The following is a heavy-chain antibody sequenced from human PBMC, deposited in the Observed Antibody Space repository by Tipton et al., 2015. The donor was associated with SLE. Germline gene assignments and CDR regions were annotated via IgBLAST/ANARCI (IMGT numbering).Heavy chain of an antibody. J-gene: IGHJ3*02. CDR3: ARGSGGTYCDAFDI. V-gene: IGHV4-34*01. Sequence: GLVKPSGTLSLTCAVYGGSFSGYYWSWIRQPPGKGLEWIGEINHSGSTNYNPSLKSRVTISVDKSNNQFSLRLSSVTAADTAVYYCARGSGGTYCDAFDIWGQGTLVTVSS. D-gene: IGHD1-26*01. CDR1: GGSFSGYY. CDR2: INHSGST.